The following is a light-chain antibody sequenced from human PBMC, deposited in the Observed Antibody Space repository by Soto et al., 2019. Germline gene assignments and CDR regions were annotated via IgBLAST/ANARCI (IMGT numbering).Light chain of an antibody. CDR3: RSYAGSDNPYV. J-gene: IGLJ1*01. CDR1: TGDVGGYDY. Sequence: QTSLAQPPSASGSRGQSFTISCTGTTGDVGGYDYVSWYQQHPGKAPKLMIYEVTKRPLGVPDRFSGSKSGNTASLTVSGLQAEDEADYYCRSYAGSDNPYVFGTGTKVTVL. CDR2: EVT. V-gene: IGLV2-8*01.